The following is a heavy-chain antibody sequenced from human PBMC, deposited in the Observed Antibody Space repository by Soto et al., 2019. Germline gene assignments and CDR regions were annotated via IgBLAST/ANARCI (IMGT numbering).Heavy chain of an antibody. D-gene: IGHD6-13*01. CDR3: ATLYSSSSLFDY. Sequence: SGATLVNPTQTLTLTCTFSVFSLSTSGVGVGWIRQPPGKALEWLALIYWDDDKRYSPSLKSRLTITKDTSKNQVVLTMTNMDPVDTATYYCATLYSSSSLFDYWGQGTLVTVSS. CDR2: IYWDDDK. CDR1: VFSLSTSGVG. J-gene: IGHJ4*02. V-gene: IGHV2-5*02.